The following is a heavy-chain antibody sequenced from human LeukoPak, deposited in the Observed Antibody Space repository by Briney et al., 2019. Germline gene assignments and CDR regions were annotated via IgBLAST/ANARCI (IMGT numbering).Heavy chain of an antibody. V-gene: IGHV4-34*01. CDR3: ARGRGCYFDY. CDR2: INHSGST. CDR1: GGSFSGYY. Sequence: SETLSLTCAVYGGSFSGYYWSWIRQPPGKGLEWIGEINHSGSTNYNPSLKSRVTISVDTSKNQFSLKLSSVTAADTAVYYCARGRGCYFDYWGEGTLVTVSS. J-gene: IGHJ4*02.